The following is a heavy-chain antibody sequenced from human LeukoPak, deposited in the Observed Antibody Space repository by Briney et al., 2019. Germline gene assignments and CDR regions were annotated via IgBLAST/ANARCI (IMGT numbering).Heavy chain of an antibody. CDR2: ISVSGGSA. J-gene: IGHJ6*02. CDR3: AKDILRNYYDSSGWYYYGLDV. Sequence: GGSLRLSCAASGFTFSSYAMSWVREAPGEGLGWVSGISVSGGSAYYADSVKSRLTISRDNSKNTLYLQMHSLRAEDTAVYYCAKDILRNYYDSSGWYYYGLDVWGQASTVTDPS. D-gene: IGHD3-22*01. CDR1: GFTFSSYA. V-gene: IGHV3-23*01.